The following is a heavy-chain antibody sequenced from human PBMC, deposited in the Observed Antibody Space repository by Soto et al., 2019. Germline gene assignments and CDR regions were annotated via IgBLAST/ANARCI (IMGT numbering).Heavy chain of an antibody. D-gene: IGHD3-3*01. J-gene: IGHJ6*04. CDR2: IKHDGNEK. CDR1: GFTFSNHW. V-gene: IGHV3-7*01. Sequence: GGSLRLSCSASGFTFSNHWMSWVRQSPGRGLEWVANIKHDGNEKYYVDSVKGRFTISRDNAKNSLYLQMNSLRAEDTAVYYCAREISRSLDVWGKGTTVTVSS. CDR3: AREISRSLDV.